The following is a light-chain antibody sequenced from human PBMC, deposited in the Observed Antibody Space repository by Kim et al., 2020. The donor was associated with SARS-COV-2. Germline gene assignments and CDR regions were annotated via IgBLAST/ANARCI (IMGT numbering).Light chain of an antibody. CDR1: RSVSNN. CDR2: GAS. Sequence: SVSPGERVTLSCRASRSVSNNLAWYQQKPGQAPRLLIYGASTRATDIPARFSVSGSGTEFTLTISSLQSEDVAVYYCQQYNDWWTFGQGTKVDIK. CDR3: QQYNDWWT. J-gene: IGKJ1*01. V-gene: IGKV3-15*01.